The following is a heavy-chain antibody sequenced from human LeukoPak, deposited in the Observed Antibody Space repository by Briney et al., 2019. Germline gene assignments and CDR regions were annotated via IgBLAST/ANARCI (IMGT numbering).Heavy chain of an antibody. CDR3: ARWGYYDSSGYSSDAFDI. V-gene: IGHV4-59*01. D-gene: IGHD3-22*01. CDR1: GGSISSYY. CDR2: IYYSGGT. J-gene: IGHJ3*02. Sequence: PSETLSLTCTVSGGSISSYYWSWIRQPPGKGLEWIGYIYYSGGTNYNPSLKSRVTISVDTSKHQFSLKLSSVTAADTAVYYCARWGYYDSSGYSSDAFDIWGQGTMVTVSS.